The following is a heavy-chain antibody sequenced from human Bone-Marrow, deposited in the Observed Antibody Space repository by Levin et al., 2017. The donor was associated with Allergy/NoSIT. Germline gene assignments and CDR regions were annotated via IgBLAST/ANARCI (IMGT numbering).Heavy chain of an antibody. CDR1: GFTFSSYA. D-gene: IGHD2-15*01. J-gene: IGHJ6*02. CDR3: AKGYCTGGSCSYYHYYGMDV. V-gene: IGHV3-23*01. Sequence: GGSLRLSCADSGFTFSSYAMSWVRQAPGKGLEWVSGISGGGDSTYYADSVKGRFTISRDNSQNTLYLQMNSLRAEDTALYYCAKGYCTGGSCSYYHYYGMDVWGQGTSVTVSS. CDR2: ISGGGDST.